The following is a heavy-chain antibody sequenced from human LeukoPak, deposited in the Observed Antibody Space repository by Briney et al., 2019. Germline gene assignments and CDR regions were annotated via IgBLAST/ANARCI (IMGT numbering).Heavy chain of an antibody. CDR1: GYTLTELS. CDR3: ATDGGAYGSSLIRPYYYGMDV. D-gene: IGHD6-6*01. J-gene: IGHJ6*02. V-gene: IGHV1-24*01. CDR2: FDPEDGET. Sequence: GASVKVSCKVSGYTLTELSMHWVRQAPGKGLEWMGGFDPEDGETIYAQKFQGRVTMTEDTSTDTAYMELSSLRSEDTAAYYCATDGGAYGSSLIRPYYYGMDVWGQGTTVTVSS.